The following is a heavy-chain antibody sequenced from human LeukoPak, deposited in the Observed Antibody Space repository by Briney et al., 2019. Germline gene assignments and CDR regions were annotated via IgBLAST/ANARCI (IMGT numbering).Heavy chain of an antibody. CDR3: ARGWDTGYSYYGMDV. CDR2: IYTSGST. Sequence: PSETLSLTCTVSGGSISSYYWSWIRQPAGKGLEWIGRIYTSGSTNYNPSLKSRVTMSVDTSTNQFFLKLSSVTAADTAVYYCARGWDTGYSYYGMDVWGPGTTVTVSS. V-gene: IGHV4-4*07. CDR1: GGSISSYY. J-gene: IGHJ6*02. D-gene: IGHD5-18*01.